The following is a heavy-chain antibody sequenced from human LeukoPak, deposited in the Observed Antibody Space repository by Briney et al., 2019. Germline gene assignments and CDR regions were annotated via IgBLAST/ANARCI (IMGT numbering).Heavy chain of an antibody. CDR1: GFTFSNYW. CDR3: ASSTQYYDRPIYH. J-gene: IGHJ1*01. CDR2: IKQDESEK. Sequence: GGSLRLSCVFSGFTFSNYWMSWVRQAPGKGLEWVANIKQDESEKHYVDSVKGRFTISRDNSKKMLLLQMNSLRAEDTAVYYCASSTQYYDRPIYHWGQGTLVTVSS. D-gene: IGHD3-16*01. V-gene: IGHV3-7*03.